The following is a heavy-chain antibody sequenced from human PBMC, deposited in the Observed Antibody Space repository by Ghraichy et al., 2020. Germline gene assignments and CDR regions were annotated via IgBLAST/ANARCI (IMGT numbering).Heavy chain of an antibody. CDR3: ATVSEVATISFDAFDI. J-gene: IGHJ3*02. Sequence: ASVKVSCKVSGYTLTELSMHWVRQAPGKGLEWMGGFDPEDGETIYAQKFQGRVTMTEDTSTDTAYMELSSLRSEDTAVYYCATVSEVATISFDAFDIWGQGTMVTVSS. V-gene: IGHV1-24*01. CDR1: GYTLTELS. D-gene: IGHD5-12*01. CDR2: FDPEDGET.